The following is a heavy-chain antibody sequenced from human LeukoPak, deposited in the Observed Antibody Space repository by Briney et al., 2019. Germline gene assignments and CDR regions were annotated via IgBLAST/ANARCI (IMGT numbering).Heavy chain of an antibody. J-gene: IGHJ4*02. CDR2: ISWNSDTI. CDR3: ANAAGAGSYYNPIDY. V-gene: IGHV3-9*01. CDR1: GFTFKNYA. D-gene: IGHD3-10*01. Sequence: GGSLRLSCAASGFTFKNYAIHWVRHGPGEGLEWVSGISWNSDTIGYADSVKGRFTISRDNAKNSVSLQMDSLRAEDTALYFCANAAGAGSYYNPIDYWGQGTLVTVSS.